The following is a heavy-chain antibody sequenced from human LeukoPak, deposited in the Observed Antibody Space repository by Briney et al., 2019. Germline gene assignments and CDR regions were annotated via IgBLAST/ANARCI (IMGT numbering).Heavy chain of an antibody. V-gene: IGHV1-2*06. Sequence: ASVKVSRKASGYTFTGYYMHWVRQAPGQGLEWMGRINPNSGGTNYAQKFQGRVTMTRDTSISTAYMELSRLRSDDTAVYYCARAGYSSSWYYFDYWGQGTLVTVSS. CDR1: GYTFTGYY. D-gene: IGHD6-13*01. CDR3: ARAGYSSSWYYFDY. J-gene: IGHJ4*02. CDR2: INPNSGGT.